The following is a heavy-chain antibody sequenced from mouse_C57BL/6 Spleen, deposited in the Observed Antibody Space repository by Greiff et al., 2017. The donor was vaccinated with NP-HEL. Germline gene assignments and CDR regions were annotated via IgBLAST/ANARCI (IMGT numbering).Heavy chain of an antibody. Sequence: VQLQQSGAELVKPGASVKMSCKASGYTFTSYWITWVKQRPGQGLEWIGDIYPGSGSTNYNEKFKSKATLTVDTSSSTAYMQLSSLTSEDAAVYYWARRGDYYGSPHYAMDYWGQGTSVTVSS. CDR3: ARRGDYYGSPHYAMDY. D-gene: IGHD1-1*01. V-gene: IGHV1-55*01. J-gene: IGHJ4*01. CDR2: IYPGSGST. CDR1: GYTFTSYW.